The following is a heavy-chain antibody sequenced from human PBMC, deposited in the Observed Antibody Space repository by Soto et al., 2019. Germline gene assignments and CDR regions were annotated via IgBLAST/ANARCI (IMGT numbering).Heavy chain of an antibody. CDR3: AKGSYYDFWSGYYPYYYYGMDV. Sequence: GGSLRLSCAASGFTFSSYAMSWVRQAPGKGLEWVSAISGSGGSTYYADSVKGRFTISRDNSKNTLYLQMNSLRAEDTAVYYCAKGSYYDFWSGYYPYYYYGMDVWGQGPTVTV. D-gene: IGHD3-3*01. J-gene: IGHJ6*02. CDR2: ISGSGGST. V-gene: IGHV3-23*01. CDR1: GFTFSSYA.